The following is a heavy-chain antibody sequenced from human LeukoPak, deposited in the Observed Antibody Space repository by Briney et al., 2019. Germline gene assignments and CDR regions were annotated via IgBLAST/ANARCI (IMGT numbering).Heavy chain of an antibody. Sequence: ASVKVSCKASGYTFTNYDINWVRQTTGQGLEWMGWMSPNTGNTGYGQKFQGRITMTRNTSISTAYMELSSLTSDDTAVYFCVSRRKGRAYDIWGQGTMVTVSS. CDR3: VSRRKGRAYDI. V-gene: IGHV1-8*01. CDR1: GYTFTNYD. CDR2: MSPNTGNT. J-gene: IGHJ3*02.